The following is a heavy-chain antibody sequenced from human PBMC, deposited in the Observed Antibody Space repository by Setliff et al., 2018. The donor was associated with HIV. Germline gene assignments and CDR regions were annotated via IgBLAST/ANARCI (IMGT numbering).Heavy chain of an antibody. J-gene: IGHJ5*02. Sequence: GGYLRLYCAASGFTFSNYWMSWVRQAPGKGLEWVANIKQDGTEKYYVGSVKGRFTISRDNDNNSLYLQMNSLRAEDTAVYYCARLIVVVISSWFDPWGQGTLVTVSS. D-gene: IGHD3-22*01. CDR2: IKQDGTEK. CDR3: ARLIVVVISSWFDP. CDR1: GFTFSNYW. V-gene: IGHV3-7*01.